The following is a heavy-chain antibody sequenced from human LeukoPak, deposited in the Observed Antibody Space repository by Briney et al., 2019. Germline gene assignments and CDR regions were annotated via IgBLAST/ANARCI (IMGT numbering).Heavy chain of an antibody. CDR3: ARVVGGSTYYFDY. V-gene: IGHV4-59*01. Sequence: SETLSLTWTVSGGSISSYYWSWIRQPPEKGLEWIGYIYYSGSTNYNPSLKSRVTISVDTSKNQFSLKLSSVTAADTAVYYCARVVGGSTYYFDYWGQGTLVTVSS. J-gene: IGHJ4*02. D-gene: IGHD3-10*01. CDR2: IYYSGST. CDR1: GGSISSYY.